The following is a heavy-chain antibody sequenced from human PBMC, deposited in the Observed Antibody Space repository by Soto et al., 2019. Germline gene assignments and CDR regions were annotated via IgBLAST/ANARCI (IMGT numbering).Heavy chain of an antibody. CDR2: IYYSGST. CDR3: AREGDGYQGRPEKGAY. V-gene: IGHV4-31*03. D-gene: IGHD5-12*01. J-gene: IGHJ4*02. Sequence: SETLSLACTVSGGSISSGGYYWSWIRQHPGKGLEWIGYIYYSGSTYYNPSLKSRVTISVDTSKNQFSLKLSSVTAADTAVYYCAREGDGYQGRPEKGAYWGQGTLVTVSS. CDR1: GGSISSGGYY.